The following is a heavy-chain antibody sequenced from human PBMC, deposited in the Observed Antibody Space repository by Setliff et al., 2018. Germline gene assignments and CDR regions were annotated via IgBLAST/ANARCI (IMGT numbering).Heavy chain of an antibody. D-gene: IGHD3-22*01. CDR2: IHHSGKA. V-gene: IGHV4-38-2*02. J-gene: IGHJ5*02. CDR3: ARAHTWSLPNDNSGYPGWFDP. Sequence: SETLSLTCNVSGVSISSGYYWGWIRQPPGKGLEWIVNIHHSGKAYYNPSLKSRVTMSVDTSKNHVSLKLSSVTAADTAVYYCARAHTWSLPNDNSGYPGWFDPWGQGTLVTVSS. CDR1: GVSISSGYY.